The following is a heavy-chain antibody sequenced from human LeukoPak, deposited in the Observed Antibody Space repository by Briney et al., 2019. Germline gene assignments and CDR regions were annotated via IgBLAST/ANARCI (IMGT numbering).Heavy chain of an antibody. CDR3: ARDYDILTGYYTC. CDR2: INPNSGGT. V-gene: IGHV1-2*02. J-gene: IGHJ4*02. Sequence: ASVKVSCKASGYTFRSYAMNWVRQAPGQGLEWMGWINPNSGGTNYAQKFQGRVTMTRDTSISTAYMELSRLRSDDTAVYYCARDYDILTGYYTCWGQGTLVTVSS. D-gene: IGHD3-9*01. CDR1: GYTFRSYA.